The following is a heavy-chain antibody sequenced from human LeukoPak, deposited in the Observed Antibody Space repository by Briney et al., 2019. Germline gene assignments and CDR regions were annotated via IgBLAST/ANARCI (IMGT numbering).Heavy chain of an antibody. V-gene: IGHV3-15*05. D-gene: IGHD5-24*01. Sequence: GGSLRLSCAASGFHFSHAWMSWVRQAPGKGLEWVGRIKSKTDGGTTDYAAPVKGRLTISRDDSKNTLYLQVNSLKTENTAVYYGTGEVQMATILWGQGTLVTVSS. CDR3: TGEVQMATIL. J-gene: IGHJ4*02. CDR2: IKSKTDGGTT. CDR1: GFHFSHAW.